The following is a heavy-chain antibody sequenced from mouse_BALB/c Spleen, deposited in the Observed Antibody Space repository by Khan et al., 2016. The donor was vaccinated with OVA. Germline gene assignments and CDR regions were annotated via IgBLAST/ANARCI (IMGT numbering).Heavy chain of an antibody. CDR2: IYPGSGYI. CDR3: ARAGYGGFAH. J-gene: IGHJ3*01. D-gene: IGHD3-2*02. V-gene: IGHV1-77*01. Sequence: QVQLQQSGPELVKPGASVKMSCKAPGYTFTDFLISWLKQRPGQGLEWIGEIYPGSGYIYYNEKFKGKATLTSDKSSNTAYMQLSSLTSEDSADYFCARAGYGGFAHWGQGTLVTVSA. CDR1: GYTFTDFL.